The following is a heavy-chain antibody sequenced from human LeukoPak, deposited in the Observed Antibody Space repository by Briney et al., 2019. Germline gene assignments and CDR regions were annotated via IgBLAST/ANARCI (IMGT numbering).Heavy chain of an antibody. Sequence: SETLSLTCAVYGGSFSDYYWTWIRQSPGKGLEWIGEINHSGSTNYNPSLKSRVTISVDTSKNQFSLKLSSVTAADTAVYYCARVRSGSYDYWGQGTLVTVSS. D-gene: IGHD1-26*01. CDR2: INHSGST. CDR1: GGSFSDYY. V-gene: IGHV4-34*01. J-gene: IGHJ4*02. CDR3: ARVRSGSYDY.